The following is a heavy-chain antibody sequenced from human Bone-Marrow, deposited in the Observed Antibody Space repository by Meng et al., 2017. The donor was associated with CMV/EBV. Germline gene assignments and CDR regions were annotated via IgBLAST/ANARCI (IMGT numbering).Heavy chain of an antibody. Sequence: ASVKVSCKASGYTFTSYGISWVRQAPGQGLEWMGWISAYNGNTNYAQKLQGRVTMTTDTSTSTAYMELRSLRSDDTAVYYCARSNIVVVPAGTHAFDICGQGTMVTVSS. V-gene: IGHV1-18*01. CDR2: ISAYNGNT. J-gene: IGHJ3*02. CDR3: ARSNIVVVPAGTHAFDI. CDR1: GYTFTSYG. D-gene: IGHD2-2*01.